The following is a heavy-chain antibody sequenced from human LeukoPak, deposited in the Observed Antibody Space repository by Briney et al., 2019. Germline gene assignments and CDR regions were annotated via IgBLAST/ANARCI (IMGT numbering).Heavy chain of an antibody. CDR3: ARQGLRRPNWFDP. V-gene: IGHV5-51*01. Sequence: GESLKISCKGSGYSFTSYWIGWVRQMPGQGLEWMGIIYPGDSDTRYSPSFQGQVTISADKSIRTAYLQWSSLKASYTAMYYCARQGLRRPNWFDPWGQGTLVTVSS. J-gene: IGHJ5*02. CDR2: IYPGDSDT. CDR1: GYSFTSYW.